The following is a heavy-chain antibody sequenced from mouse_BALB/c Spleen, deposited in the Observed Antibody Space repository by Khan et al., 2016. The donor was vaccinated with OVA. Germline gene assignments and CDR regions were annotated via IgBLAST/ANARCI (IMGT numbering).Heavy chain of an antibody. CDR2: INPSIGDT. Sequence: QIQLVQSGAELAKPGASVKMSCKASGYTFINYWILWVKQRPGQGLEWIGYINPSIGDTDNNQNFKDKATLTADKSSRTSYMQLSILTSEDSAVYYCARKGLRWDFDYWGQGTTLTVSS. CDR3: ARKGLRWDFDY. D-gene: IGHD1-1*02. V-gene: IGHV1-7*01. CDR1: GYTFINYW. J-gene: IGHJ2*01.